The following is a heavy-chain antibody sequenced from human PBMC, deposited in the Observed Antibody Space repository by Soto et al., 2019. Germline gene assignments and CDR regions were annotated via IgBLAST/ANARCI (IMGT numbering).Heavy chain of an antibody. D-gene: IGHD7-27*01. CDR2: ISYDGTNK. CDR3: ARDPKTSGGQHWAFNYFDS. V-gene: IGHV3-30-3*01. CDR1: GFSFSISP. J-gene: IGHJ4*02. Sequence: GGSLRLSCAASGFSFSISPMHWVRQAPGKGPEWVALISYDGTNKFYADSVKGRFTISRDNSKGTLYLQVDSLRPEDAAVYYCARDPKTSGGQHWAFNYFDSWGQGTLVTVSS.